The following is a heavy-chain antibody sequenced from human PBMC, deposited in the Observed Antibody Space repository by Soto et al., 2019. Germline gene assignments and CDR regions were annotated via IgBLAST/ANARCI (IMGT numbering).Heavy chain of an antibody. J-gene: IGHJ6*02. V-gene: IGHV1-69*13. CDR3: ARGLTSSFGLRHYYYGMDV. D-gene: IGHD2-8*01. Sequence: ASVKVSCKASGGTFSSYAISWVRQAPGQGLEWMGGIIPIFGTANYAQKFQGRVTITADESTSTAYMELSSLRSEDTAVYYCARGLTSSFGLRHYYYGMDVWGQGTTVTVSS. CDR2: IIPIFGTA. CDR1: GGTFSSYA.